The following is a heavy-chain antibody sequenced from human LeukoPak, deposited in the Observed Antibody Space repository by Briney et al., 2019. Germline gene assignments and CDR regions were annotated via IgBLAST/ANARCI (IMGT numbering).Heavy chain of an antibody. V-gene: IGHV4-39*07. CDR3: ARIVVPAATSIAARLGFDY. CDR2: IYYSGST. J-gene: IGHJ4*02. D-gene: IGHD2-2*01. CDR1: GGSISSSSYY. Sequence: SETLSLTCTVSGGSISSSSYYWGWIRQPPGKGLEWIGSIYYSGSTYYNPSLKSRVTISVDTSKNQFSLKLSSVTAADTAVYYCARIVVPAATSIAARLGFDYWGQGTLVTVSS.